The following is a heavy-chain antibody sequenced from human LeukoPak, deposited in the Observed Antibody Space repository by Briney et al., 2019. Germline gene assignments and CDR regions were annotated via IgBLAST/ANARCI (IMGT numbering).Heavy chain of an antibody. CDR3: ARYSETVAGRSRWFDP. V-gene: IGHV4-59*01. J-gene: IGHJ5*02. Sequence: SETLSLTCTVSGGSISSYYWSWIRQPPGKGLEWIGYIYYSGSTNYNPSLRSRATISVDTSKNQFSLKLSSVTAADTAVYYCARYSETVAGRSRWFDPWGQGTLVTVSS. CDR1: GGSISSYY. CDR2: IYYSGST. D-gene: IGHD6-19*01.